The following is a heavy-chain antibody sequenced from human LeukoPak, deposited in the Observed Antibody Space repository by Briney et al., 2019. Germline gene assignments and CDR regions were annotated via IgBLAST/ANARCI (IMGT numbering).Heavy chain of an antibody. V-gene: IGHV3-23*01. CDR3: ARDIEYSSSYFAFDI. CDR2: ISGSGDTT. D-gene: IGHD6-6*01. Sequence: GGSLRLSCAASGSTFSNYVMSWVRQAPGKGLEWVSVISGSGDTTHYADSVKGRFTISRDNSKNTLYLQMNSLRSEDTAVYYCARDIEYSSSYFAFDIWGQGTMVTVSS. CDR1: GSTFSNYV. J-gene: IGHJ3*02.